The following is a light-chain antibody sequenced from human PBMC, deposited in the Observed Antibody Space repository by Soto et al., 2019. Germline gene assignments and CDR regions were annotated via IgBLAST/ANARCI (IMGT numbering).Light chain of an antibody. CDR3: QQSYITHPIT. Sequence: DFHMSQSPSSLSALVGYRVTITCRASQSVSRYLNWYQHKPVKAPKLLXNAASNLRSGVPSRFSGSGSGTDFTLTIDGLQHEDFAVYYCQQSYITHPITFGQGTRLEIK. J-gene: IGKJ5*01. CDR1: QSVSRY. CDR2: AAS. V-gene: IGKV1-39*01.